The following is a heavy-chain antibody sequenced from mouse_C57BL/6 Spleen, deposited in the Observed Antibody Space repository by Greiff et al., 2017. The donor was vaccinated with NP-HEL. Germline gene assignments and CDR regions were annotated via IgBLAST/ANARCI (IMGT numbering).Heavy chain of an antibody. D-gene: IGHD6-1*01. V-gene: IGHV1-7*01. CDR2: INPSSGYT. CDR3: ALSKRDFDY. Sequence: VKLVESGAELAKPGASVKLSCKASGYTFTSYWMHWVKQRPGQGLEWIGYINPSSGYTKYNQKFKDKATLTADKSSSTAYMQLSSLTYGDSTVYYCALSKRDFDYWGQGTTLTVSS. J-gene: IGHJ2*01. CDR1: GYTFTSYW.